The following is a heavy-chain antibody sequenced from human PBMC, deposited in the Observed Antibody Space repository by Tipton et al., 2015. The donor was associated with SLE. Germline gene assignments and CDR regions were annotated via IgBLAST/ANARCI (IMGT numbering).Heavy chain of an antibody. CDR1: GFTFSSYG. CDR3: AKDQQLEAPFDY. V-gene: IGHV3-30*02. D-gene: IGHD6-6*01. Sequence: SGFTFSSYGMHWVRQAPGKGLEWVAFIRYDGSNKYYADSVKGRFTISRDNSKNTLYLQMNSLRAEDTAVYYCAKDQQLEAPFDYWGQGTLVTVSS. CDR2: IRYDGSNK. J-gene: IGHJ4*02.